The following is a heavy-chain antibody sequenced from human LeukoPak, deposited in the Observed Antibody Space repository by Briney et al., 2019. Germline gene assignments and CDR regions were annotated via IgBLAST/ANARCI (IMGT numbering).Heavy chain of an antibody. CDR2: ISWDGGST. J-gene: IGHJ4*02. V-gene: IGHV3-43*01. Sequence: PGGSLRLSCAASGFTFDDYTMHWVRQAPGKGLEWVSLISWDGGSTYYADSVKGRFTISRDNSKNSLYLQMNSLRTEDTALYYCAKDVAGPYCSSTSCHAPIIFDYWGQGTLVTVSS. D-gene: IGHD2-2*01. CDR1: GFTFDDYT. CDR3: AKDVAGPYCSSTSCHAPIIFDY.